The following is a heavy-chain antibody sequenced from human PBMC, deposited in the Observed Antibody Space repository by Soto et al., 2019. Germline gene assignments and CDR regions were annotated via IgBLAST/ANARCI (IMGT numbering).Heavy chain of an antibody. CDR1: GGSISSSNW. CDR2: IYHSGST. Sequence: QVQLQESGPGLVKPSGTLSLTCAVSGGSISSSNWWSWVRQPPGKGLEWIGEIYHSGSTNYNPSLKRRVTISADKAKHQFSLKLSSVTAADTAVYYCARVSGSDYYGMDVWGQGTTVTVSS. CDR3: ARVSGSDYYGMDV. V-gene: IGHV4-4*02. D-gene: IGHD1-26*01. J-gene: IGHJ6*02.